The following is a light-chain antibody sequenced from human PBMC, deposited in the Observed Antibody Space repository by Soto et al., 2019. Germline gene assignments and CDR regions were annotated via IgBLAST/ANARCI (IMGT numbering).Light chain of an antibody. V-gene: IGKV1-17*01. CDR1: QDIGNA. CDR3: LQHNSYPFT. J-gene: IGKJ3*01. CDR2: AAS. Sequence: DIQMTQSPSTLSASVGDTVTITCRASQDIGNALGWFQQKPGKAPKRLIYAASTLQSGVPSRFSGSRSGTEFTLTISSLQPEDFATYYCLQHNSYPFTFGPGTKVDIK.